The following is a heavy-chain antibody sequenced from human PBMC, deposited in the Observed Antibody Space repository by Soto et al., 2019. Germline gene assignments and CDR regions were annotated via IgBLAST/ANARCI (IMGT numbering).Heavy chain of an antibody. J-gene: IGHJ5*02. Sequence: PGGSLRLSCAASGFTFSSYAMSWVRQAPGKGLEWVSAISGSGGSTYYADSVKGRFTISRDNSKNTLYLQMNSLRAEDTAVYYCAKDHPNIALMVYAAQSWFDPWGQGTLVTVSS. CDR2: ISGSGGST. CDR3: AKDHPNIALMVYAAQSWFDP. CDR1: GFTFSSYA. D-gene: IGHD2-8*01. V-gene: IGHV3-23*01.